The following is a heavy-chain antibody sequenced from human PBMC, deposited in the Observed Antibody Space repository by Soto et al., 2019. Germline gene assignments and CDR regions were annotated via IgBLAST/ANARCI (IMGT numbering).Heavy chain of an antibody. CDR3: ARVPGLLRYFDWYADY. V-gene: IGHV3-11*01. Sequence: GGSLRLSCAASGFTFSDYYMSWIRQAPGKGLEWVSYISSSGSTIYYADSVKGRFTISRDNAKNSLYLQMNSLRAEDTAVDYYARVPGLLRYFDWYADYWGQGTLVTVSS. J-gene: IGHJ4*02. D-gene: IGHD3-9*01. CDR1: GFTFSDYY. CDR2: ISSSGSTI.